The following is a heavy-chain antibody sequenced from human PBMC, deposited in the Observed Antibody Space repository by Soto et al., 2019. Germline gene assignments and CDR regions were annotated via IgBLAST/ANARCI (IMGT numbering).Heavy chain of an antibody. Sequence: SQTLSLTCVISGDSVSSNSAAWNWIRQSPSRGLEWLGRTYYRSKWYNDYAVSVKSRITINPDTSKNQFSLQLNSVTPEDTAVYYCARDRGCSGGSCYPQYYYYYYGMDVWGQGTTVTVSS. CDR1: GDSVSSNSAA. J-gene: IGHJ6*02. CDR2: TYYRSKWYN. V-gene: IGHV6-1*01. CDR3: ARDRGCSGGSCYPQYYYYYYGMDV. D-gene: IGHD2-15*01.